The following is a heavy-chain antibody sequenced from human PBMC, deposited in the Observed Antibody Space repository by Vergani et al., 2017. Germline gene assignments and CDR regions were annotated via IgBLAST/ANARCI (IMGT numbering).Heavy chain of an antibody. CDR3: AGPQGTSAYYYGGFDY. CDR1: GFTFIMHA. Sequence: VQLVESGGGLVKPGGSLRLSCAASGFTFIMHAMSWVRQAPGKGLEWVSTLSASDRPTHYADSVKGRFTISRDISKNTLSLQMNSLTAEDTAIYYCAGPQGTSAYYYGGFDYWGQGILVTVSS. J-gene: IGHJ4*02. CDR2: LSASDRPT. D-gene: IGHD3-22*01. V-gene: IGHV3-23*04.